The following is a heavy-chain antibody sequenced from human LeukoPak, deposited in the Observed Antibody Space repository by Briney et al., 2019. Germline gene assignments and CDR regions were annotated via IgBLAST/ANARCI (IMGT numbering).Heavy chain of an antibody. CDR3: ARGDGSGSYYPY. V-gene: IGHV3-7*05. Sequence: PGGSLRLSCSAPGFRFRRFWMSWVRQAPGKGLENVALIRQGGSEIFHMDSVKGRFTISRHNSKNTLYLQMNSLRAEDTAVYYCARGDGSGSYYPYWGQGTLVTVSS. D-gene: IGHD3-10*01. CDR2: IRQGGSEI. J-gene: IGHJ4*02. CDR1: GFRFRRFW.